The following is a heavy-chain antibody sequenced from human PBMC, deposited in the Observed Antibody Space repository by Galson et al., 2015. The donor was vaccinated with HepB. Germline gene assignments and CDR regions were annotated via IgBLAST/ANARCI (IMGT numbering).Heavy chain of an antibody. J-gene: IGHJ6*02. CDR2: IFPGDSHT. CDR3: ARSSSGPLGYYGMDV. V-gene: IGHV5-51*06. Sequence: QSGAEVKKPGESLKISCKGSGYNFSGYWIGWVRQMPGKGLEWMGTIFPGDSHTRYSPSFQGQVTLSADKSTAYLQWSGLKASDTAMYYCARSSSGPLGYYGMDVWGQGTTVTVSS. CDR1: GYNFSGYW. D-gene: IGHD3-22*01.